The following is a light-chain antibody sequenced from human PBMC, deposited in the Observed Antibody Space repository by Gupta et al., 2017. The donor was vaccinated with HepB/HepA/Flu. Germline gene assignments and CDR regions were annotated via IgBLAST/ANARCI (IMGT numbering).Light chain of an antibody. V-gene: IGKV3-20*01. J-gene: IGKJ1*01. CDR3: QQDYSSQRT. Sequence: TATLSFRATQRVRSNYLAWYQQKTGQAPRLLIYSASSRGDGIPDRFSGSGSGTDFTLTISRLDPEDIAVYFCQQDYSSQRTFGQGTTVEIK. CDR2: SAS. CDR1: QRVRSNY.